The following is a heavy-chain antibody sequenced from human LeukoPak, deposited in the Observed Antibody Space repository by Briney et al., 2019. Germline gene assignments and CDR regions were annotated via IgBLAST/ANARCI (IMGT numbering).Heavy chain of an antibody. J-gene: IGHJ4*02. CDR3: ARFLPYSSSPGTDY. D-gene: IGHD6-6*01. V-gene: IGHV3-11*01. CDR2: ISSSGSTI. CDR1: GFTFSDYY. Sequence: GGSLRLSCAASGFTFSDYYMSWIRQAPGKGLEWVSYISSSGSTIYYADSVKGRSTISRDNAKNSLYLQMNSLRAEDTAVYYCARFLPYSSSPGTDYWGQGTLVTVSS.